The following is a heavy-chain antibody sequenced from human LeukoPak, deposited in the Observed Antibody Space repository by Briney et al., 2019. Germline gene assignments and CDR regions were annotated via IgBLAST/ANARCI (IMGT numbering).Heavy chain of an antibody. CDR3: ARDGYSYGLYGMDV. V-gene: IGHV1-18*01. J-gene: IGHJ6*02. D-gene: IGHD5-18*01. CDR2: ISAYNGNT. Sequence: GASVKVSCKASGYTFTSYGISWVRRAPGQGLEWMGWISAYNGNTNYAQKLQGRVTMTTDTSTSTAYMELRSLRSDDTAVYYCARDGYSYGLYGMDVWGQGTTVTVSS. CDR1: GYTFTSYG.